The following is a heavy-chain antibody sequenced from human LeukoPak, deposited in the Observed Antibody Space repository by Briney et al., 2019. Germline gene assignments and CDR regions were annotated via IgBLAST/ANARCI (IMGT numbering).Heavy chain of an antibody. CDR1: GGSISSYY. CDR2: IYTSGST. CDR3: ARHGRDGYNY. J-gene: IGHJ4*02. Sequence: SETLSLTCTVSGGSISSYYWSWIRQPPGKGLEWIGYIYTSGSTNYNPSLKSRVTISVDTSKNRFSLKLSSVTAADTAVYYCARHGRDGYNYWGQGTLVTVSS. V-gene: IGHV4-4*09. D-gene: IGHD5-24*01.